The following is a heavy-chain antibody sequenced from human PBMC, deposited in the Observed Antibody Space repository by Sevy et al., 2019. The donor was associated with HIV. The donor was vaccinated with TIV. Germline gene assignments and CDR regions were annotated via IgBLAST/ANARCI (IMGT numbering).Heavy chain of an antibody. CDR1: GFTFNTHA. V-gene: IGHV3-21*01. CDR3: ARDPGFYCSGGSCYPRYYFDY. Sequence: GGSLRLSCAASGFTFNTHAMNWVRQAPGKGLEWVSSISSSSIYIYYADSVKGRFTISRDNAKNSLYLQMNSLRAEDTAVYYCARDPGFYCSGGSCYPRYYFDYWGQGTLVTVSS. D-gene: IGHD2-15*01. CDR2: ISSSSIYI. J-gene: IGHJ4*02.